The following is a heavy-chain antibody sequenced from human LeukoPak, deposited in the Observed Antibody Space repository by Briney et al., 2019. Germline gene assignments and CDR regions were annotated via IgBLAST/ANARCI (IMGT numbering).Heavy chain of an antibody. CDR2: INPSGGST. J-gene: IGHJ4*02. Sequence: GASVKVSCKASGYTFTSYYMHWVRQAPGQGLEWMGIINPSGGSTSYAQKLQGRVTMTRDTSTSTVYMEPSSLRSEDTAVYYCARDKDYYDSSGYYYIDYWGQGTLVTVSS. CDR1: GYTFTSYY. V-gene: IGHV1-46*01. CDR3: ARDKDYYDSSGYYYIDY. D-gene: IGHD3-22*01.